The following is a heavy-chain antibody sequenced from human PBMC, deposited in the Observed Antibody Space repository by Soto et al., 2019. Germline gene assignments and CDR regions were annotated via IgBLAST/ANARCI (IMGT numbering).Heavy chain of an antibody. CDR2: IYWNGDN. J-gene: IGHJ4*02. Sequence: QITLRESGPTLVKPTQTLTLTCTFSGFSLRTSGAGVGWIRQTPGKALEWLALIYWNGDNRYSPSLMNSLTITKDTSQNLVLLTLPNLDPVDKATYYCAHSARYYDTLCGYYYPLNFDFWGRGTLVTISS. CDR3: AHSARYYDTLCGYYYPLNFDF. D-gene: IGHD3-9*01. V-gene: IGHV2-5*01. CDR1: GFSLRTSGAG.